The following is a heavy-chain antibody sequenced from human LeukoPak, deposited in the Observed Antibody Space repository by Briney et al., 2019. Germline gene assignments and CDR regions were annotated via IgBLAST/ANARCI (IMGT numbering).Heavy chain of an antibody. CDR2: IYYSGST. Sequence: SETLSLTCTVSGGSISSYYWSWIRQPPGKGLEWIGYIYYSGSTNYNPSLKSRVTISVDTSKNQFSLKLSSVTAADTAVYYCVAGSYYKKYYYYYYYMDVWGKGTTVTVSS. CDR3: VAGSYYKKYYYYYYYMDV. D-gene: IGHD3-10*01. CDR1: GGSISSYY. V-gene: IGHV4-59*08. J-gene: IGHJ6*03.